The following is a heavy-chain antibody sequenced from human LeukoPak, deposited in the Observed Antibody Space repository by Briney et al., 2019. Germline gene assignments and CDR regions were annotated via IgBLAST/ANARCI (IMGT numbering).Heavy chain of an antibody. D-gene: IGHD2-2*01. CDR2: ISAYNGNT. V-gene: IGHV1-18*01. CDR3: ARVLGYCSSTSCDLFDY. J-gene: IGHJ4*02. Sequence: GASVKVSCKASGYTFTSYGISWVRQAPGQGLEWMGWISAYNGNTNYAQKLQGRVTMTTDTSTSTAYMELRSLRSDDTAVYYCARVLGYCSSTSCDLFDYWGQGTLVTVSS. CDR1: GYTFTSYG.